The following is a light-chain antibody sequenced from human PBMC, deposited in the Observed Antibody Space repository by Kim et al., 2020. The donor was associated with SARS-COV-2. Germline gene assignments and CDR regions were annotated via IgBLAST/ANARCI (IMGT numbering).Light chain of an antibody. CDR2: GAS. V-gene: IGKV1-27*01. Sequence: DIQMTQSPSSLSASVGDRVTITCRASQVINNYLAWYQQKPGKAPTILIYGASTLHSGVPSRFSGSGSGTDFTLTISSLQPEDVATYYSQKYDSAPCTFGHGTKVDIK. J-gene: IGKJ1*01. CDR1: QVINNY. CDR3: QKYDSAPCT.